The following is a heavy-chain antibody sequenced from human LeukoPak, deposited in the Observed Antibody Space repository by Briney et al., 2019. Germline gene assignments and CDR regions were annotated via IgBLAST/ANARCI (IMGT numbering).Heavy chain of an antibody. CDR2: ISSSSSYI. D-gene: IGHD2-2*01. V-gene: IGHV3-21*01. CDR3: ARPLSGYCSSTSCCRKSHAFDI. J-gene: IGHJ3*02. Sequence: GSLRLSCAASGFTFSSYSMNWVRQAPGEGLEWVSSISSSSSYIYYADSVKGRFTISRDNAKNSLYLQMNSLRAEDTAVYYCARPLSGYCSSTSCCRKSHAFDIWGQGTMVTVSS. CDR1: GFTFSSYS.